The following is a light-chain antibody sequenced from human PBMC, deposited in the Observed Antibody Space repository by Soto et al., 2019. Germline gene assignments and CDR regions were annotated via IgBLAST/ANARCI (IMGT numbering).Light chain of an antibody. V-gene: IGLV2-14*01. CDR1: SSDVGGYNY. CDR3: SSYTSSSTLYV. CDR2: EVG. Sequence: QSGLTQPASVSGSPGQSITISCTGTSSDVGGYNYVSWYQQHPGKAPKLMIYEVGNRPSGVSNRFSGSKSGNTASLTISGLQAEDEADYYCSSYTSSSTLYVFGTGTKVTVL. J-gene: IGLJ1*01.